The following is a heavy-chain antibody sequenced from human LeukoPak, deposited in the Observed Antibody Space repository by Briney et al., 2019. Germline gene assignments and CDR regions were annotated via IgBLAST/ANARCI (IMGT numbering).Heavy chain of an antibody. CDR2: ITSSGETT. J-gene: IGHJ4*02. CDR3: ARDRPNYYGANGHYYRRDGDY. D-gene: IGHD3-22*01. V-gene: IGHV3-23*01. Sequence: QPGGSLRLSCAASGFTFSIYAMSWVRQAPGKGLEWVSSITSSGETTHYAGSVKGQFTISRDNSKNTVYLQMNSLRAEDTAVYYCARDRPNYYGANGHYYRRDGDYWGQGTLVTVSS. CDR1: GFTFSIYA.